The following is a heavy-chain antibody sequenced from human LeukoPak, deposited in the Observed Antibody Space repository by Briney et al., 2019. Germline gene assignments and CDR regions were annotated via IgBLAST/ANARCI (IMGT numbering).Heavy chain of an antibody. CDR3: AIIDILTGYFDY. Sequence: SETLSLTCTVSGGSFSSGSYYWSWIRQPPGKRLEWIGYIYYSGSTNYNPSLKSRVTISVDTSKNQFSLKLSSVTAADTAVYYCAIIDILTGYFDYWGQGTLVTVSS. V-gene: IGHV4-61*01. CDR1: GGSFSSGSYY. J-gene: IGHJ4*02. D-gene: IGHD3-9*01. CDR2: IYYSGST.